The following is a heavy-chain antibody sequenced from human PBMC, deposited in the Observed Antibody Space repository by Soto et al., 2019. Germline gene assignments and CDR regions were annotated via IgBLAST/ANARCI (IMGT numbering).Heavy chain of an antibody. CDR2: IRSKTNTYAT. J-gene: IGHJ4*02. CDR1: GFIFSDSA. Sequence: PGGSLRLSCSACGFIFSDSAMHWVRQASGKGLEWVGRIRSKTNTYATTYAASVKGRFTISRDDSKNTTFLQMNSLKTEDTAMYYCTRRPESSSGFDYWGQGALVTVSS. CDR3: TRRPESSSGFDY. D-gene: IGHD6-19*01. V-gene: IGHV3-73*01.